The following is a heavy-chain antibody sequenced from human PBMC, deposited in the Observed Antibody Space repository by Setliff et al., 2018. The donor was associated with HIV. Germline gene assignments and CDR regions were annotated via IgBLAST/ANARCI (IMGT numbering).Heavy chain of an antibody. Sequence: SETLSLTCSVSGGSINSRSDYWVWIRQSPQKGLEWIGTVSISGSTYYNPSLKSRVSMSVDTSNNHFSLELTSVTAADTALYYCARLKTVPTTPTHNFYYYGLDVWGQGTMVTVSS. J-gene: IGHJ6*02. CDR1: GGSINSRSDY. CDR2: VSISGST. D-gene: IGHD1-1*01. V-gene: IGHV4-39*01. CDR3: ARLKTVPTTPTHNFYYYGLDV.